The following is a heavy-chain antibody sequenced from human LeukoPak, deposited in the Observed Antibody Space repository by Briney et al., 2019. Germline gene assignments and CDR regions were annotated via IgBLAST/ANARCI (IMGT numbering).Heavy chain of an antibody. J-gene: IGHJ4*02. CDR1: GGSISSYY. Sequence: SETLSLTCTVSGGSISSYYWSWIRQPPGKGLEWIGYIYYSGSTNYNPSHKSRVTISVDMSKNQFSLKLSSVTAADTAVYYCASGASSGWFTYWGQGTLVTVSS. V-gene: IGHV4-59*08. CDR3: ASGASSGWFTY. CDR2: IYYSGST. D-gene: IGHD6-19*01.